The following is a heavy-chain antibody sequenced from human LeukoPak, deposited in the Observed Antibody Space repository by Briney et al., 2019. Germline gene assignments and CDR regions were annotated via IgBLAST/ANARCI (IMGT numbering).Heavy chain of an antibody. CDR3: ARVNGSGLTNWFDP. Sequence: ASVKVSCKASGYTFTSYGISWVRQAPGQGLEWMGWINTNTGNPTYAQGFTGRFVFSLDTSVSTAYLQISSLKAEDTAVYYCARVNGSGLTNWFDPWGQGTLVTVSS. CDR1: GYTFTSYG. J-gene: IGHJ5*02. D-gene: IGHD3-3*01. CDR2: INTNTGNP. V-gene: IGHV7-4-1*02.